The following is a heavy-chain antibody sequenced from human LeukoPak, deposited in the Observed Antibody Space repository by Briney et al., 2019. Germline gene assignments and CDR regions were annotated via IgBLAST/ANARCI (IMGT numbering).Heavy chain of an antibody. CDR2: ISWNSGSI. J-gene: IGHJ4*02. CDR1: GFTFDDYA. CDR3: AKDISESFDY. Sequence: HAGGSLTLSCAASGFTFDDYAMHWVRHAPGKGLECVSGISWNSGSIGYADSVKGRFTIPRDNAKNSLYLQMNSLRAEDTALYYCAKDISESFDYWGQGTLVTVSS. V-gene: IGHV3-9*01.